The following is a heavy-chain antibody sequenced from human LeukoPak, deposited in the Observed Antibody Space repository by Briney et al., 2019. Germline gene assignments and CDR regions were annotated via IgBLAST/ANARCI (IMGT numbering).Heavy chain of an antibody. CDR1: GFTFSSYG. CDR3: ATSWELLLFDY. V-gene: IGHV3-30*03. D-gene: IGHD1-26*01. CDR2: ISYDGSNK. Sequence: PGGSLRLSCAASGFTFSSYGMHWVRQAPGKGLEWVAVISYDGSNKYYADSVKGRFTISRDNSKNTLYLQMNSLRAEDTAVYYCATSWELLLFDYWGQGTLVTVSS. J-gene: IGHJ4*02.